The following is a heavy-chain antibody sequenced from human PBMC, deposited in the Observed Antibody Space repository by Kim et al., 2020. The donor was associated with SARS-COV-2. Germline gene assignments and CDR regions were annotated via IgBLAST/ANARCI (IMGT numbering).Heavy chain of an antibody. V-gene: IGHV3-23*01. J-gene: IGHJ6*02. Sequence: GGSLRLSCAASGFTFSSYAMSWVRQAPGKGLEWVSAISGSGGSTYYADSVKGRFTISRDNSKNTLYLQMNSLRAEDTAVYYCANHLGGVRDFWSGYDYYYYGMDVWGQGTTVTVSS. CDR3: ANHLGGVRDFWSGYDYYYYGMDV. CDR2: ISGSGGST. CDR1: GFTFSSYA. D-gene: IGHD3-3*01.